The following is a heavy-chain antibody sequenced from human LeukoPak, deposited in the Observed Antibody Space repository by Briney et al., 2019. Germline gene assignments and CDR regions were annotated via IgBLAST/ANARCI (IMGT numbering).Heavy chain of an antibody. CDR1: GGSFSGYY. V-gene: IGHV4-34*01. Sequence: SETLSLTCAVYGGSFSGYYWSWLRQPPGKGLEWIGEINHSGSTNYNPSLTSRVTISVDTSKNQFSLQLSSVTAADTAVYYCARGRSARTERWLQLRLDYWGQGTLVTVSS. CDR2: INHSGST. J-gene: IGHJ4*02. D-gene: IGHD5-24*01. CDR3: ARGRSARTERWLQLRLDY.